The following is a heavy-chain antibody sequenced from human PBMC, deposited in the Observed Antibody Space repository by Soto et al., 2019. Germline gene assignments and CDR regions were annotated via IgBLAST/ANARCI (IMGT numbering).Heavy chain of an antibody. D-gene: IGHD1-1*01. CDR2: IYPGDSDT. J-gene: IGHJ3*02. CDR3: ALIYRPAPGSGYNDAFDI. Sequence: PGESLKISCKGSGYSFTSYWIGWVRQMPGKGLEWMGIIYPGDSDTRYSPSFQGQVTISADKSISTAYLQWSSLRASDTAMYYCALIYRPAPGSGYNDAFDIWGQGTMVTVSS. CDR1: GYSFTSYW. V-gene: IGHV5-51*01.